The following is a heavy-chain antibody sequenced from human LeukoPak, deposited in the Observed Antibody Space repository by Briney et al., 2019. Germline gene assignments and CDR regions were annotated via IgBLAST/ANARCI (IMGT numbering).Heavy chain of an antibody. CDR2: IYTSGST. D-gene: IGHD3-3*01. Sequence: SETLSLTCTVSGGSISSGSYYWSWIRQPAGKGLEWIGRIYTSGSTNYNPSLKSRVTMSVDTSKNQFSLKLSSVTAADTAVYYCARDRNYDFWSGDDAFDIWGQGTMVTVSS. CDR1: GGSISSGSYY. CDR3: ARDRNYDFWSGDDAFDI. V-gene: IGHV4-61*02. J-gene: IGHJ3*02.